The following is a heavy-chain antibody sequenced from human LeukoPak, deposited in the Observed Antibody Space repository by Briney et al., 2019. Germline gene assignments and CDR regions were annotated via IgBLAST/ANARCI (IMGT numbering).Heavy chain of an antibody. J-gene: IGHJ6*02. D-gene: IGHD6-13*01. V-gene: IGHV2-70*11. CDR1: GFSLSTSGMC. CDR3: ARIRSSSWSKLAYYYYGMDV. Sequence: SGPALVKPTQTLTLTCTFSGFSLSTSGMCVSWIRQPPGKALEWLARIDWDDDKYYSTSLKTRLTISKDTSKNQVVLTMTNMDPVDTATYYCARIRSSSWSKLAYYYYGMDVWGQGTTVTVSS. CDR2: IDWDDDK.